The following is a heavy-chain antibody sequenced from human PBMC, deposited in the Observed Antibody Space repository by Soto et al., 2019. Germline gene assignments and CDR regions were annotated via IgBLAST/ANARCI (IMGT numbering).Heavy chain of an antibody. V-gene: IGHV4-4*07. D-gene: IGHD6-19*01. CDR1: GVSVSSDY. CDR3: ARALADYSYHMDV. J-gene: IGHJ6*02. Sequence: PSETLSLTCSVSGVSVSSDYWNWVRQPAGKGLEWIGRIHPSGKTNYNPSLECRISMSVDTSKNQFSLILNSVTAADTAVYFCARALADYSYHMDVWGQGTTVTVSS. CDR2: IHPSGKT.